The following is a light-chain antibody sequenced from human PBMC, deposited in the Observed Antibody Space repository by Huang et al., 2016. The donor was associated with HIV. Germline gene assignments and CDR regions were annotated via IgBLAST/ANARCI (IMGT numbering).Light chain of an antibody. Sequence: EIVLTQSPATLALSPGESATLSCRASQSVSSYLAWYQHQPGQAPRLLIDDASNRAAGIPARFSGSGSGTDFTLTISGLEPEDFAVYYCQQRSKWPPVFTCGPGTKVHVK. CDR3: QQRSKWPPVFT. J-gene: IGKJ3*01. CDR2: DAS. CDR1: QSVSSY. V-gene: IGKV3-11*01.